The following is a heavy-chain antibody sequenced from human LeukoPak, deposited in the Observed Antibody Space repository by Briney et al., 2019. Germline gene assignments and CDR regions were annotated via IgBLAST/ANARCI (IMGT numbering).Heavy chain of an antibody. Sequence: SETLSLTCTVSGYSISSGYYWGWIRQPPGKGLEWIGSIYHSGSTYYNPSLKSRVTMSVDTSKNQFSLKLSSVTAADTAVYYCARDLTGIAVAGTEYWGQGTLVTVSS. V-gene: IGHV4-38-2*02. CDR3: ARDLTGIAVAGTEY. J-gene: IGHJ4*02. CDR1: GYSISSGYY. CDR2: IYHSGST. D-gene: IGHD6-19*01.